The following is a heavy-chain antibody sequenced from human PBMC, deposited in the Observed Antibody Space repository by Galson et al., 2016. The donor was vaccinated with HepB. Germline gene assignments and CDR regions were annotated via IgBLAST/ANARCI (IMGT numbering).Heavy chain of an antibody. J-gene: IGHJ3*01. CDR3: SRGRDDYIWGNYNLHSFDV. D-gene: IGHD3-16*01. Sequence: SLRLSCAASGFTFSNYAMTWVRQAPGKGLEWVAVIWYDGSNRYYADSVKGRFTISRDNSENTLSLHMSSLRAEDTAVYYCSRGRDDYIWGNYNLHSFDVWGQGTMVTVSS. CDR1: GFTFSNYA. CDR2: IWYDGSNR. V-gene: IGHV3-33*01.